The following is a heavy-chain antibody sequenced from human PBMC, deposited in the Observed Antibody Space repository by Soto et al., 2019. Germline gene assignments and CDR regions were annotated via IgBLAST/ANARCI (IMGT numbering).Heavy chain of an antibody. CDR2: IYYSGST. CDR1: GGSISSSSYY. J-gene: IGHJ6*02. D-gene: IGHD3-10*01. V-gene: IGHV4-39*01. Sequence: SETLSLTCTVSGGSISSSSYYWGWIRQPPGKGLEWIGSIYYSGSTYYNPSLKSRVTISVDTSKNQFSLKLSSVTAADTAVYYCAESSGRWFGELLPSGYYYYYGMDVWGQGTTVTVSS. CDR3: AESSGRWFGELLPSGYYYYYGMDV.